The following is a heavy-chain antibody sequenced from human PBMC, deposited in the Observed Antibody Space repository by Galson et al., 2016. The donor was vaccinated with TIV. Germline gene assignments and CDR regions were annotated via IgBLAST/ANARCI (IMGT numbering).Heavy chain of an antibody. CDR2: INTNGQTT. CDR1: GLSFSGHG. D-gene: IGHD3/OR15-3a*01. CDR3: AREGLSRKTWLDY. J-gene: IGHJ4*02. Sequence: SLRLSCAASGLSFSGHGMHWVRQAPGKGLEYVSGINTNGQTTYYSNSVRGRFTISRDNSKNTIYLQMGSLSAEDMGVYYCAREGLSRKTWLDYWGQGALVTVSS. V-gene: IGHV3-64*01.